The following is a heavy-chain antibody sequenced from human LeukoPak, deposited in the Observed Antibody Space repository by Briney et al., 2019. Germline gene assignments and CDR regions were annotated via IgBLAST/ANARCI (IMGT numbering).Heavy chain of an antibody. CDR1: GFSLATSAVR. Sequence: SGPTLFNPTHTLTLTFTFSGFSLATSAVRVGWIREPPGQALEWLALIYSDGDKRYNPTLKNRLSITKATSKNQVLLTMTNVALVDTATYFCAHRGKYLTWFDPWGQGTLVIVSS. CDR2: IYSDGDK. V-gene: IGHV2-5*02. CDR3: AHRGKYLTWFDP. J-gene: IGHJ5*02. D-gene: IGHD2/OR15-2a*01.